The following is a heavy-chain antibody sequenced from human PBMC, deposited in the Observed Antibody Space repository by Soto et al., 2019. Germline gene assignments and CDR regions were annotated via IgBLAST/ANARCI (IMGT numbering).Heavy chain of an antibody. J-gene: IGHJ4*02. D-gene: IGHD7-27*01. CDR2: IHYSGKN. CDR3: APGNDDWGFAY. V-gene: IGHV4-59*01. CDR1: GGSITSFY. Sequence: QVQLQESGPGLVKPSETLSLTCTVSGGSITSFYWNWIRQPPGKGLEWIGYIHYSGKNRYNPSLKSRVAMSVDTTKNQFSLRLNSVTAADTAVYYCAPGNDDWGFAYWGQGTLVTVSS.